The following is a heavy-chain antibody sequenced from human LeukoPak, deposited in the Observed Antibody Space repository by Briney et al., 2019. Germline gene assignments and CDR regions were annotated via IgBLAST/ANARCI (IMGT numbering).Heavy chain of an antibody. CDR1: AYIFTAYY. V-gene: IGHV1-2*02. D-gene: IGHD3-10*01. J-gene: IGHJ4*02. CDR2: INPKSGGT. Sequence: ASVKVSLKASAYIFTAYYMHWVRQAPGQGLEWMGWINPKSGGTHYSQKFQGRVTMTRDTSISTAYMELSRLRSDDTAVYYCARERPSITLVRGVVNDFDYWGQGTLVTVSS. CDR3: ARERPSITLVRGVVNDFDY.